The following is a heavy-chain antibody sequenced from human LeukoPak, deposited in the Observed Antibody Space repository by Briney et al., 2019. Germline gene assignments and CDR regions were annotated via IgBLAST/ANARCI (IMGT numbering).Heavy chain of an antibody. CDR2: ISGSGAMT. V-gene: IGHV3-23*01. CDR1: GFTLSNHA. D-gene: IGHD3-10*01. J-gene: IGHJ4*02. CDR3: AKRLRGYYGSGSRGY. Sequence: GGSLRLSCAASGFTLSNHAMIWVRQAPGKGLEWVSSISGSGAMTYYADSVKGRFTISRDNSKNTLYLQMNSLRAEDTAVYYCAKRLRGYYGSGSRGYWGQGTLVTVSS.